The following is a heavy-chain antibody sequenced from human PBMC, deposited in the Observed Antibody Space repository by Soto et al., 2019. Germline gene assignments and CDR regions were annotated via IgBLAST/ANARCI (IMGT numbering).Heavy chain of an antibody. CDR3: AKNYYGDYGDY. CDR2: ISGSGGGT. J-gene: IGHJ4*02. V-gene: IGHV3-23*01. Sequence: EVQLLESGGGLVQPGGSLRLSCAASGFTFSDYSMTWVRQAPGKGLEWVSSISGSGGGTDYADSVKGRFTISRDNSENKLYLQMNSLRVEDTALYYCAKNYYGDYGDYWGQGTLVTVSS. D-gene: IGHD4-17*01. CDR1: GFTFSDYS.